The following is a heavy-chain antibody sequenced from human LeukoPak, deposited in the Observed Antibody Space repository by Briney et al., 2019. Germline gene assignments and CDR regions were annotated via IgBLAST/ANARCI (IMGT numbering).Heavy chain of an antibody. CDR2: INHSGST. J-gene: IGHJ4*02. CDR1: GGSFSGYY. D-gene: IGHD1-26*01. Sequence: NPSETLSLTCAVYGGSFSGYYWSWIRQPPGKGLEWIGEINHSGSTNYNPSLKSRVTISVDTSKNQFSLRLNSVTAADTAMYLCVKSGGYGLIDYWGQGTLVTVSS. CDR3: VKSGGYGLIDY. V-gene: IGHV4-34*01.